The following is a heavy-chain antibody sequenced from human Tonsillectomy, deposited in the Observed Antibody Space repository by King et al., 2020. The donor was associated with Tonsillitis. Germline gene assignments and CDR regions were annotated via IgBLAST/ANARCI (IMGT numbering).Heavy chain of an antibody. V-gene: IGHV3-48*03. CDR3: AGGGSFYASSGLYYLDY. J-gene: IGHJ4*02. CDR2: ISSSGSTI. CDR1: GFTFSSYE. Sequence: VQLVESGGGLVQPGGSLRLSCAASGFTFSSYEMNWVRQAPGKGLEWGSYISSSGSTIYYAGSLKGRFTISRDNAKNSLYLQMNSLRAEDTAVYYCAGGGSFYASSGLYYLDYWGQGTLVTVSP. D-gene: IGHD3-22*01.